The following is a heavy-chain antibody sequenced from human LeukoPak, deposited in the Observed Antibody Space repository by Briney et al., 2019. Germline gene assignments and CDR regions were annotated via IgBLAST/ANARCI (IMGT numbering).Heavy chain of an antibody. CDR1: GYTFTGYY. V-gene: IGHV1-2*02. D-gene: IGHD2-2*01. CDR2: TNPNSGGT. CDR3: ARANALYCSSTSCLFDY. J-gene: IGHJ4*02. Sequence: ASVKVSCKASGYTFTGYYMHWVRQAPGQGLEWMAWTNPNSGGTYYAQNFHDRITMTRDTSISTAYMELSRLRSDDTAIYYCARANALYCSSTSCLFDYWGQGTLVTVSS.